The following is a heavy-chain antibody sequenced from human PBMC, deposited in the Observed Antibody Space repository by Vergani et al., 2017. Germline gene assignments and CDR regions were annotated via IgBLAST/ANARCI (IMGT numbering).Heavy chain of an antibody. D-gene: IGHD2-15*01. Sequence: EVQLLESGGGLVQPGGSLRLSCAASGFTFSSYAMSWVRQAPGKGLEWVSAISGSGGSTYYADSVKGRFTISRDNSKNPLYLQMNSLRAEDTAVYYCAKGYCSGGSCYRTKLPDAFDIWGQGTMVTVSS. CDR2: ISGSGGST. CDR1: GFTFSSYA. J-gene: IGHJ3*02. CDR3: AKGYCSGGSCYRTKLPDAFDI. V-gene: IGHV3-23*01.